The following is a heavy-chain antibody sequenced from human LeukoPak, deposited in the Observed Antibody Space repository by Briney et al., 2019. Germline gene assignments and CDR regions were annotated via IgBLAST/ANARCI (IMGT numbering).Heavy chain of an antibody. V-gene: IGHV4-34*01. CDR1: GFTFSSYA. D-gene: IGHD2-21*01. Sequence: GSLRLSCAASGFTFSSYAMSWVRQPPGKGLEWIGEINHSGSTNYNPSLKSRVTISVDTSKNQFSLKLSSVTAADTAVYYCARVSIARGGFDPWGQGTLVTVSS. CDR2: INHSGST. CDR3: ARVSIARGGFDP. J-gene: IGHJ5*02.